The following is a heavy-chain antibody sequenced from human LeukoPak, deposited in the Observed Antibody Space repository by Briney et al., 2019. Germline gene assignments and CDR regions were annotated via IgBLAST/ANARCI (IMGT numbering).Heavy chain of an antibody. CDR1: GYTFTSYG. CDR2: ISAYNGNT. J-gene: IGHJ6*03. D-gene: IGHD2-2*02. CDR3: ASTYCSSTSCYNYYMDV. V-gene: IGHV1-18*01. Sequence: ASVKVSCKASGYTFTSYGISWVRQAPGQGLEWMGWISAYNGNTNYAQKLQGGVTMTTDTSTSTAYMELRSLRSDDTALYYCASTYCSSTSCYNYYMDVWGKGTTVTVSS.